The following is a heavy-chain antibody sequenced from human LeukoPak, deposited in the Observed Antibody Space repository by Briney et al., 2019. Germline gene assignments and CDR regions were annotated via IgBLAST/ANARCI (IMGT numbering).Heavy chain of an antibody. J-gene: IGHJ4*02. Sequence: GGSLRLSCAGSGFSFEDYAMHWVRQAPGKGLEWLSIISWNSGYIGYADSVKGRFTISRDNAENSLYLQMNSLRAEDTAFYYCAKVRGTYSSGFFFDYWGPGALVTVSS. V-gene: IGHV3-9*01. CDR1: GFSFEDYA. CDR2: ISWNSGYI. D-gene: IGHD6-19*01. CDR3: AKVRGTYSSGFFFDY.